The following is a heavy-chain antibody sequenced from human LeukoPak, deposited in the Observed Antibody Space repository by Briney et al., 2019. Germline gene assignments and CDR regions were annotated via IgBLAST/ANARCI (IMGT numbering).Heavy chain of an antibody. D-gene: IGHD1-7*01. CDR3: ARVGTGRNYNNYGMDV. J-gene: IGHJ6*02. CDR1: GGSISSNSYY. CDR2: IYYSGST. Sequence: PSETLSLTCTVSGGSISSNSYYWGWIRQPPGKGLEWIGTIYYSGSTYYNPSLKSRVTISVDTSKNQFSLKLGSVTAADTAVYYCARVGTGRNYNNYGMDVWGQGTTVTVSS. V-gene: IGHV4-39*07.